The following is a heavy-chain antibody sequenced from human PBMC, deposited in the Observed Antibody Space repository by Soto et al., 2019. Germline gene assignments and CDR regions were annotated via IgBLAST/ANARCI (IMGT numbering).Heavy chain of an antibody. D-gene: IGHD2-2*01. CDR3: ALIKDCSRADCYLAAFDP. V-gene: IGHV2-26*01. Sequence: QVTLKESGPVVVKPTETLTLTCTVSGFSLTNARLGVSWIRQPPGTALEWLAHIFSNDEKSYSTSLKNRLTISKDASKSQVVLTMTNMDPVDSSTYYCALIKDCSRADCYLAAFDPWGQGTLVTVSS. CDR2: IFSNDEK. CDR1: GFSLTNARLG. J-gene: IGHJ5*02.